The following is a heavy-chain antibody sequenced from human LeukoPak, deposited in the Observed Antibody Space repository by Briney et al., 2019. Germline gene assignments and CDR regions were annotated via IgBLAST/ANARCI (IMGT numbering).Heavy chain of an antibody. Sequence: GGSLRLSCAASGFTFSSYDMHWVRQAPGKGLEWVAVMWSDGSNKYHADSVKGRFTISRDNSKNTLYLQMNSLRAEDTAVFYCAKRSGYTTGWFFDFWGQGTLVTVSS. CDR1: GFTFSSYD. J-gene: IGHJ4*02. CDR3: AKRSGYTTGWFFDF. D-gene: IGHD6-19*01. CDR2: MWSDGSNK. V-gene: IGHV3-33*06.